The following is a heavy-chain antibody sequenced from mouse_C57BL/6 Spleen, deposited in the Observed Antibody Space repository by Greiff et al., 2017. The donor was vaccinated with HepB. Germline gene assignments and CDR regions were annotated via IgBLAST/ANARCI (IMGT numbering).Heavy chain of an antibody. V-gene: IGHV1-61*01. D-gene: IGHD1-1*01. J-gene: IGHJ2*01. CDR2: IYPSDSET. Sequence: VQLQQPGAELVRPGSSVKLSCKASGYTFTSYWMDWVKQRPGQGLEWIGNIYPSDSETHYNQKFKDKATLTVDKSSSTAYMQLSSLTSEDSAVYYCARRGITRVPFDYWGQGTTLTVSS. CDR3: ARRGITRVPFDY. CDR1: GYTFTSYW.